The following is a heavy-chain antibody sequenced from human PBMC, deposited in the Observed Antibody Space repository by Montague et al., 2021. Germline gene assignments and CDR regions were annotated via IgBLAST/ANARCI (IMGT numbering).Heavy chain of an antibody. CDR2: VYKRGDT. J-gene: IGHJ3*02. CDR3: ARDSPVVEPWVGEHKGAFDI. V-gene: IGHV4-4*07. Sequence: SETLSLTCSVSGDSISSYEYYWTWIRQPAGRGLEWIGRVYKRGDTNTNPSLRSRLTLSVDTSTNHFSPTLTSVTAADTAVYFCARDSPVVEPWVGEHKGAFDIWGQGTMVTVSS. CDR1: GDSISSYEYY. D-gene: IGHD3-10*01.